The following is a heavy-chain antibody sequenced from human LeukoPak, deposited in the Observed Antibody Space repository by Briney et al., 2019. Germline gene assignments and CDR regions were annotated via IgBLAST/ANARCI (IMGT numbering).Heavy chain of an antibody. CDR3: ARSDGYGLVGI. Sequence: SETLSLTCSVSGVSVSSGSNYWGWIRQPPGKTLEWIGSIYSSGSTYYNPSLKSRVLILIDTAKNHFSLNPSSVTAADTAVYYCARSDGYGLVGIWGQGTMVTVSS. CDR2: IYSSGST. V-gene: IGHV4-39*07. CDR1: GVSVSSGSNY. D-gene: IGHD3-10*01. J-gene: IGHJ3*02.